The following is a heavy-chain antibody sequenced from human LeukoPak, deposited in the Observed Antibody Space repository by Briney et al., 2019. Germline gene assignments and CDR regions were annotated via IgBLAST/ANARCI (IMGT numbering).Heavy chain of an antibody. CDR2: INSSSSYI. D-gene: IGHD2-2*01. CDR1: GFTFSSYS. J-gene: IGHJ3*02. Sequence: GGSLRLSCAASGFTFSSYSMNWVRQAPGKGLEWVSSINSSSSYIYYADSVKGRFTISRDNAKNSLYLQMNSLRAEDTAVYYCARPLPAANDAFDIWGQGTMVTVSS. V-gene: IGHV3-21*01. CDR3: ARPLPAANDAFDI.